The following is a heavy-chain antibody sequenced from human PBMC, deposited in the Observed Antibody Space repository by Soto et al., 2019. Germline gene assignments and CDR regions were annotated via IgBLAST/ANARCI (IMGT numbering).Heavy chain of an antibody. CDR1: KFTFSSYA. CDR2: ISGSGGST. CDR3: AKGGHYYDTTGYYYFDY. Sequence: VQLLESGGGLVQPGGSLRLSCAGSKFTFSSYAMSWVRQAPGKGLEWVSAISGSGGSTYYADSVKGRFTISRDNSKNTLYLQMNSLRGEDTAVYYCAKGGHYYDTTGYYYFDYWGQGTLVTVSS. D-gene: IGHD3-22*01. V-gene: IGHV3-23*01. J-gene: IGHJ4*02.